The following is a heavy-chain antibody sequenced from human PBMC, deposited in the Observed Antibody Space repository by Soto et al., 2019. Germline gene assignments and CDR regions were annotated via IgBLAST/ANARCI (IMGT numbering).Heavy chain of an antibody. Sequence: ALVTLSLTCPVSGGSISSSSYKWGWISQPPGKSLEWIGNIFYSGSTYYNPSLKSRVTLSVDTSKNQFTLTLSSVTAADTAVYYCARYAAVAGILDYWGQGTLVTVSS. D-gene: IGHD6-19*01. V-gene: IGHV4-39*01. CDR2: IFYSGST. J-gene: IGHJ4*02. CDR3: ARYAAVAGILDY. CDR1: GGSISSSSYK.